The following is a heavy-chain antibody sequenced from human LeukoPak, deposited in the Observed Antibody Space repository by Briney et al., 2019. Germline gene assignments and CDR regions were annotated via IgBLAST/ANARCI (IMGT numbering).Heavy chain of an antibody. CDR3: ARYGSGDYYYYMDV. J-gene: IGHJ6*03. CDR2: IYYSGST. Sequence: PSETLSLTCTVSGGSISSYYWSWIRQPPGKGLEWIGYIYYSGSTNYNPSLKSRVTISVDTSKNQFSLKLSSVTAADTAVYYCARYGSGDYYYYMDVWGKGTTVTVSS. CDR1: GGSISSYY. V-gene: IGHV4-59*01. D-gene: IGHD3-10*01.